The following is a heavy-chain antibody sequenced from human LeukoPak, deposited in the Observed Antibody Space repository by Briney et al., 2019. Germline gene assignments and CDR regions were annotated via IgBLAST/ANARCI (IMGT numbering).Heavy chain of an antibody. Sequence: GGSLRLSCAGSGFTFSTYAMHWVRQAPGKGLEWVAVISYDGSNKYYADSVKGRFTISRDNSKNTLYLQMNSLRAEDTAVYYCARTHTAMGSYFDYWGQGTLVTVSS. CDR2: ISYDGSNK. CDR3: ARTHTAMGSYFDY. J-gene: IGHJ4*02. D-gene: IGHD5-18*01. V-gene: IGHV3-30*04. CDR1: GFTFSTYA.